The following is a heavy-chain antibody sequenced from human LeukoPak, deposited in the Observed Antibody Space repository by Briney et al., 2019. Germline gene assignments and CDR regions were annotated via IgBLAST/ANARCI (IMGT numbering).Heavy chain of an antibody. CDR2: IYYSGST. CDR3: ARLPGYSSGWHYWYFDL. J-gene: IGHJ2*01. Sequence: SETLSLTCTVSGGSISSYYWSWIRQPPGKGLEWIGYIYYSGSTNYNPSLRSRVTISVDTSKNQFSLKLSSVTAADTAVYYCARLPGYSSGWHYWYFDLWGRGTLVTVSS. CDR1: GGSISSYY. V-gene: IGHV4-59*08. D-gene: IGHD6-19*01.